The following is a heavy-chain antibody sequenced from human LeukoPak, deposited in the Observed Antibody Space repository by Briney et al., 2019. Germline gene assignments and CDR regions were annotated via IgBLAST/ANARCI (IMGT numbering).Heavy chain of an antibody. D-gene: IGHD2-8*01. J-gene: IGHJ2*01. CDR1: GGSISSGDYY. Sequence: SETLSLTCTVSGGSISSGDYYWSWIRQPPGKGLEWIGYIYYSGSTYYNPSLKSRVTISVDTSKNQFSLKLSSVTAADTAVYYCARGILMVYVTYWYFDLWGRGTLVTVSS. V-gene: IGHV4-30-4*01. CDR3: ARGILMVYVTYWYFDL. CDR2: IYYSGST.